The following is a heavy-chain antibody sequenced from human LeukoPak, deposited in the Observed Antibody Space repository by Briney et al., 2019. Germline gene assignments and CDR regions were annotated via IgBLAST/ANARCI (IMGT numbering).Heavy chain of an antibody. D-gene: IGHD6-13*01. J-gene: IGHJ4*02. CDR1: GFTYSYYG. V-gene: IGHV3-30*18. CDR3: AKEGAAASYRAGVYHFDY. CDR2: ISYDGSNK. Sequence: GGSLRLSCTTSGFTYSYYGMHWVRQAPGKGLEWVAVISYDGSNKYYADSVKGRFTISRDKSKNTLYLQVNSLRAEDTAVYFCAKEGAAASYRAGVYHFDYWGQGTLVTVSS.